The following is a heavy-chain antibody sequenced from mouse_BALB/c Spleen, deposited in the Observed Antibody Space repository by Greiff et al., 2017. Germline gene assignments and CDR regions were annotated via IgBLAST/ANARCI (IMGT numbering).Heavy chain of an antibody. CDR2: ISSGGST. CDR1: GFTFSSYA. CDR3: ARGGYDYDVAWFAY. Sequence: EVKLMESGGGLVKPGGSLKLSCAASGFTFSSYAMSWVRQTPEKRLEWVASISSGGSTYYPDSVKGRFTISRDNARNILYLQMSSLRSEDTAMYYCARGGYDYDVAWFAYWGQGTLVTVSA. D-gene: IGHD2-4*01. J-gene: IGHJ3*01. V-gene: IGHV5-6-5*01.